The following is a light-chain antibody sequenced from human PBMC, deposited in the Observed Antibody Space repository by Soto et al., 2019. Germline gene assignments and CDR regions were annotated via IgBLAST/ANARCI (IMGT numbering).Light chain of an antibody. Sequence: HSALNQPASVFGAPGQSITISCPGTSSDGCGYNYVSWYQHHPGKAPKLMIYDVSNRPSGVSNRFSGSKSGNTASLTISGLQPEDEADYYCSSYTTSNTRQIVFGTGTKVTVL. J-gene: IGLJ1*01. CDR2: DVS. V-gene: IGLV2-14*03. CDR3: SSYTTSNTRQIV. CDR1: SSDGCGYNY.